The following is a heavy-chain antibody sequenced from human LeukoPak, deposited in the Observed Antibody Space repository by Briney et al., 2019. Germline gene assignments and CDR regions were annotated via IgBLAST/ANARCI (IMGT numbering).Heavy chain of an antibody. CDR2: IWYDGSNK. CDR1: GFTFSSYG. V-gene: IGHV3-33*01. Sequence: PGRSLRLSCAASGFTFSSYGMHWVRQAPSKGLEWVAVIWYDGSNKYYADSVKGRFTISRDNSKNTPYLQMNSLRAEDTAVYYCARVQWELGGWDYWGQGTLVTVSS. CDR3: ARVQWELGGWDY. J-gene: IGHJ4*02. D-gene: IGHD1-26*01.